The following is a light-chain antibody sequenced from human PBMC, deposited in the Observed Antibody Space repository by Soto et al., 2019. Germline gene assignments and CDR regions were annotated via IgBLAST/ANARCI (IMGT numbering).Light chain of an antibody. CDR3: QQYNNWPPTWT. CDR1: QSVSSN. CDR2: GAS. V-gene: IGKV3-15*01. J-gene: IGKJ1*01. Sequence: EIVMTDSPATLSVSPGERATLSCRASQSVSSNLAWYQQKPGQAPRLLIYGASTRATGIPARFSGSGSGTEFTLTISSLQSEDFAVYYCQQYNNWPPTWTFGQGTKVDIK.